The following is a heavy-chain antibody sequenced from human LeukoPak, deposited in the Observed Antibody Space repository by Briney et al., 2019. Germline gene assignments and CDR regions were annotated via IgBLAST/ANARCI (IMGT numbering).Heavy chain of an antibody. J-gene: IGHJ4*02. CDR3: AKLERYFDNDY. CDR1: EFTFSNFA. Sequence: QTGGSLRLPCAASEFTFSNFAMSWVRQAPGKGLEWVSSISGNGADTYYADSVKGRLTISRDNSKNTLYLQMSSLRAEDTAVYYCAKLERYFDNDYWGQGTLVTVSS. V-gene: IGHV3-23*01. CDR2: ISGNGADT. D-gene: IGHD3-9*01.